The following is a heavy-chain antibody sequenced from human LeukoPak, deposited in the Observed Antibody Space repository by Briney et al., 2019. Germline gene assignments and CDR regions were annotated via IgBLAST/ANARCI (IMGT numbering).Heavy chain of an antibody. CDR2: IYPGDSDT. J-gene: IGHJ6*03. D-gene: IGHD6-19*01. V-gene: IGHV5-51*01. CDR3: ARGLTGYSSGWTQNYYYYYMDV. Sequence: GESLKISCKGSGYSFTSYWIDWVRQMPGKGLEWMGIIYPGDSDTRYSPSFQGQVTISADKSISTACLQWSSLKASDTAMYYCARGLTGYSSGWTQNYYYYYMDVWGKGTTVTVSS. CDR1: GYSFTSYW.